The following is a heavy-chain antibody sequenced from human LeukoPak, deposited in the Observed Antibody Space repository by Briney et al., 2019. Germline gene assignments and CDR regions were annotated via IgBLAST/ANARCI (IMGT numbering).Heavy chain of an antibody. V-gene: IGHV3-23*01. CDR3: ARGDSGGWHQFDY. CDR2: ISGSGGST. J-gene: IGHJ4*02. D-gene: IGHD6-19*01. CDR1: GFTFGSYA. Sequence: GGSLRLSCAASGFTFGSYAMSWVRQAPGEGLEWVSAISGSGGSTYYADSVKGRFTISRDNSKNTLYLQMNSLRAEDTAVYYCARGDSGGWHQFDYWGQGTLVTVSS.